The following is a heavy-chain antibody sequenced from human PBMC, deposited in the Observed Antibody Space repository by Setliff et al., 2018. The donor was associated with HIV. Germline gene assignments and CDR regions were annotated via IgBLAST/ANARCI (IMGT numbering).Heavy chain of an antibody. V-gene: IGHV3-49*04. CDR1: GFTFSDYP. Sequence: PGESLKISCRTFGFTFSDYPMSWVRQAPGKGLEWVAFIRSKSHGGTPEYAESVRGRVTISRDDSDRVVYLRLNNPRTEDSAVYYCCRDKRILNGYYMDVWGKGTTVTVSS. J-gene: IGHJ6*03. CDR3: CRDKRILNGYYMDV. D-gene: IGHD2-15*01. CDR2: IRSKSHGGTP.